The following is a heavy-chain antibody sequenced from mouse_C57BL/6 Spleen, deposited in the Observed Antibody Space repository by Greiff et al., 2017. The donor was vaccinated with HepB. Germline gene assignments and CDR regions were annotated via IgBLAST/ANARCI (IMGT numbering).Heavy chain of an antibody. D-gene: IGHD1-1*01. J-gene: IGHJ3*01. CDR1: GYTFTSYG. CDR3: ASYCGSSYEGFAY. Sequence: QVQLQQSGAELARPGASVKLSCKASGYTFTSYGISWVKQRTGQGLEWIGEIYPRSGNTYYNEKFKGKATLTADKSSSTAYMELRSLTSEDSAVYFCASYCGSSYEGFAYWGQGTLVTVSA. CDR2: IYPRSGNT. V-gene: IGHV1-81*01.